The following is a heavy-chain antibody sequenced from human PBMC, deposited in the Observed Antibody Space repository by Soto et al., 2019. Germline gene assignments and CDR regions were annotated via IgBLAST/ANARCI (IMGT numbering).Heavy chain of an antibody. J-gene: IGHJ4*02. Sequence: QVQLVESGGGVVQPGGSLRLSCAASGFTFSNYGMHWVRQAPGKGLEWVSVIWYDGSDKYYADSVKGRFTISRDNSKNTLNMQMNGMRAEDRAVYYCATCQGLYWGQGTLVTVSS. CDR2: IWYDGSDK. D-gene: IGHD2-2*01. V-gene: IGHV3-33*01. CDR1: GFTFSNYG. CDR3: ATCQGLY.